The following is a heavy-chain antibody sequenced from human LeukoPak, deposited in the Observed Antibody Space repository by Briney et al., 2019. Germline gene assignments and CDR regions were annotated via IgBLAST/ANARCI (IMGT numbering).Heavy chain of an antibody. CDR2: INPSGGST. V-gene: IGHV1-46*01. CDR1: GYTFTSYY. Sequence: GASVKVSCKASGYTFTSYYMHWVRQAPGQGLEWMGIINPSGGSTSYAQKFQGRVTMTRDTSTSTVYMELSSLRSEDTAVYYCARVGFITGTTSEGLDYWGQGTLVTVSS. J-gene: IGHJ4*02. CDR3: ARVGFITGTTSEGLDY. D-gene: IGHD1-20*01.